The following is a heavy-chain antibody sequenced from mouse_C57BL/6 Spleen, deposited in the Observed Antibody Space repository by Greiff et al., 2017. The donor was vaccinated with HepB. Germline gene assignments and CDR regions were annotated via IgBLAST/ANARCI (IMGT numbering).Heavy chain of an antibody. D-gene: IGHD2-12*01. CDR2: IHPNSGST. V-gene: IGHV1-64*01. CDR3: AYDGEYFDV. Sequence: QVHVKQPGAELVKPGASVKLSCKASGYTFTSYWMHWVKQRPGQGLEWIGMIHPNSGSTNYNEKFKSKATLTVDKSSSTAYMQLSSLTSEDSAVYYCAYDGEYFDVWGTGTTVTVSS. J-gene: IGHJ1*03. CDR1: GYTFTSYW.